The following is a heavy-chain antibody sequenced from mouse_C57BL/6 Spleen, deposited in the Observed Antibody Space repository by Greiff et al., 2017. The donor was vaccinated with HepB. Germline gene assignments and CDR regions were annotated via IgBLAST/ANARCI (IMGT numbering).Heavy chain of an antibody. CDR1: GYAFSSSW. CDR2: IYPGDGDT. D-gene: IGHD1-1*01. CDR3: ARSGGITPLDY. Sequence: QVQLQQPGPELVKPGASVKISCKASGYAFSSSWMNWVKQRPGKGLEWIGRIYPGDGDTNYNGKFKGKATLTADKSSSTAYMQLSSLTSEDSAVYFCARSGGITPLDYWGQGTTLTVSS. J-gene: IGHJ2*01. V-gene: IGHV1-82*01.